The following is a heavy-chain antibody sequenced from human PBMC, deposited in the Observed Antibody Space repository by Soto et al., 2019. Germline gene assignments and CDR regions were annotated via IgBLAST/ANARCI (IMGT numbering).Heavy chain of an antibody. CDR2: IYYSGST. V-gene: IGHV4-59*01. Sequence: SETLSLTCTVSGGSISSYYWSWIRQPPGKGLEWIEYIYYSGSTNYNPSLKSRVTISVDTSKNQFSLKLSSVTAADTAVYYCASAGGPRWNYSPYYFDYWGQGTLVTVSS. D-gene: IGHD1-7*01. CDR3: ASAGGPRWNYSPYYFDY. CDR1: GGSISSYY. J-gene: IGHJ4*02.